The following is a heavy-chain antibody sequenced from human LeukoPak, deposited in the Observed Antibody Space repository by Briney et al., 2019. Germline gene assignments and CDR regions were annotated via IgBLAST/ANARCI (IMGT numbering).Heavy chain of an antibody. CDR3: TRESGAFSPFGF. Sequence: SETLSLTCAVYGGSFSGYYWSWIRQPPGKGQEWIGEVHLSGASNYNPSLKSRVNMSIDKSKNQLSLELTSVTAADTAIYYCTRESGAFSPFGFWGQGTLVTVSS. CDR1: GGSFSGYY. D-gene: IGHD1-26*01. V-gene: IGHV4-34*01. CDR2: VHLSGAS. J-gene: IGHJ4*02.